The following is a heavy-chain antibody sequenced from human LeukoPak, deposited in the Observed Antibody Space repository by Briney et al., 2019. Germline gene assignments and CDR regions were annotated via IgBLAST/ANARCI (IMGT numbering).Heavy chain of an antibody. D-gene: IGHD6-13*01. J-gene: IGHJ4*02. Sequence: PSETLSLTCTAIGGSIITSTYYWSWIRQPPGKGLEWIGSSYSRGHTYYNPSLKSRVTISIDTSKNQFSLKLTSVAAADTAVYYCARHELPGIAISACFDYWSQETLVTVSS. CDR1: GGSIITSTYY. CDR2: SYSRGHT. CDR3: ARHELPGIAISACFDY. V-gene: IGHV4-39*01.